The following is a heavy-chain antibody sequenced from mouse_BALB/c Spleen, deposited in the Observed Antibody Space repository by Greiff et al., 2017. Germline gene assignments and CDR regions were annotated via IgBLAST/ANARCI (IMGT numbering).Heavy chain of an antibody. Sequence: EVNVVESGGGLVKPGGSLKLSCAASGFTFSSYAMSWVRQTPEKRLEWVASISSGGSTYYPDSVKGRFTISRDNARNILYLQMSSLRSEDTAMYYCVYYRYDGSFDVWGAGTTVTVSS. CDR2: ISSGGST. J-gene: IGHJ1*01. V-gene: IGHV5-6-5*01. CDR3: VYYRYDGSFDV. D-gene: IGHD2-14*01. CDR1: GFTFSSYA.